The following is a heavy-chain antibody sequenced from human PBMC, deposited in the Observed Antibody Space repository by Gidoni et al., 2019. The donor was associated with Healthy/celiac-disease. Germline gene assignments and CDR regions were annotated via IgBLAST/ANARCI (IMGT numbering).Heavy chain of an antibody. Sequence: EVQLVESGGGLVQPGGSLKLSCAASGFPFSGSAMHWVRQASGKGLEWVGRIRSKANSYATAYAASVKGRFTISRDDSKNTAYLQMNSLKTEDTAVYYCTRWNDIVVVPAADFDYWGQGTLVTVSS. D-gene: IGHD2-2*01. CDR1: GFPFSGSA. V-gene: IGHV3-73*02. J-gene: IGHJ4*02. CDR3: TRWNDIVVVPAADFDY. CDR2: IRSKANSYAT.